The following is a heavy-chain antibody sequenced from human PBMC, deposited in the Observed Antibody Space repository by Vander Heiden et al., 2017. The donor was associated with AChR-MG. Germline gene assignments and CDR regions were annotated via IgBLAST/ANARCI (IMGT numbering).Heavy chain of an antibody. CDR2: ISGSGGST. CDR1: GFTFSSYA. CDR3: AKGVVGALRFFDY. J-gene: IGHJ4*02. V-gene: IGHV3-23*01. D-gene: IGHD1-26*01. Sequence: EVQLLESGGGLVQPGGSLRLSCAASGFTFSSYAMSWVRQAPGKGLDWVSAISGSGGSTYYADSVKGRFTISRDNSKNTLYLQMNSLRAEDTAVYYCAKGVVGALRFFDYWGQGTLVTVSS.